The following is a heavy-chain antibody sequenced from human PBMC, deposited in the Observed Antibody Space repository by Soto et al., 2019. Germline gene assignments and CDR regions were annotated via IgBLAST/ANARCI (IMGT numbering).Heavy chain of an antibody. CDR2: IWYDGSNK. Sequence: PGGSLRLSCAASGFTLSSYGMNWVRQAPGKGLEWVAVIWYDGSNKYYADSVKGRFTISRDNSRNTVYLQMNSLRVEDTAVYYCASQSPPYSNLSPFFFDYWGQGTLVTVSS. D-gene: IGHD4-4*01. CDR3: ASQSPPYSNLSPFFFDY. CDR1: GFTLSSYG. J-gene: IGHJ4*02. V-gene: IGHV3-33*01.